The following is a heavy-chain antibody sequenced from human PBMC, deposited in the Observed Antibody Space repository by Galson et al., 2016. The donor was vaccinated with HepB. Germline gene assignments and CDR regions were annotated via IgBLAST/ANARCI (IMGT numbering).Heavy chain of an antibody. CDR3: ARTGRSGSSYGAIQGTFDV. Sequence: SETLSLTCTVSGGSISTSSFYWGWIRQPPGNGLEWIGNILYSGTTYNNPSLKSRVTIPGDTSKNQFSLKLTSVTAADTAVYYCARTGRSGSSYGAIQGTFDVWGKGTMVTVYS. V-gene: IGHV4-39*01. J-gene: IGHJ3*01. D-gene: IGHD5-18*01. CDR2: ILYSGTT. CDR1: GGSISTSSFY.